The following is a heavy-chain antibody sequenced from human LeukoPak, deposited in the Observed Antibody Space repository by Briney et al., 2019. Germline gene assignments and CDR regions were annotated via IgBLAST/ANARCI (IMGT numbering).Heavy chain of an antibody. D-gene: IGHD7-27*01. CDR2: MSPNSGNT. CDR1: GYTFTSYD. CDR3: ARGPPNWGYDY. V-gene: IGHV1-8*01. Sequence: ASVKASCTASGYTFTSYDINWVRQATGQGLEWMGWMSPNSGNTGYAQKFQGRVTMTRSTSMSTAYMELSSLRSEDTAVYYCARGPPNWGYDYWGQGTLVTVSS. J-gene: IGHJ4*02.